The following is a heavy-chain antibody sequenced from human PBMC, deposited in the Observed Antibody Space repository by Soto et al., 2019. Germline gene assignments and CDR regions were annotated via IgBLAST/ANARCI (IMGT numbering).Heavy chain of an antibody. CDR2: FSAYNVNT. CDR1: GYTFTSYV. D-gene: IGHD6-25*01. Sequence: QVQLVQSGAEVKKPGASVKVSCKASGYTFTSYVITWVRQAPGQGLEWMGWFSAYNVNTNYAQNLQGRVTITTDTCTSTAFMELRSLRSDDTAVDCCARAGIAPDEWWFDPWGQGTLVTVSA. CDR3: ARAGIAPDEWWFDP. J-gene: IGHJ5*02. V-gene: IGHV1-18*01.